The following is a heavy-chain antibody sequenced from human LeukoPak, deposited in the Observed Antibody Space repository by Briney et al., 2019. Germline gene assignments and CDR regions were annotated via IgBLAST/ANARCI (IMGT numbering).Heavy chain of an antibody. J-gene: IGHJ4*02. CDR3: ASYDILTGYHSPFDY. Sequence: PGRSLRLSCAASGFTFSSYAIHWVRQAPGKGLEWVAVISYDGKNMYYADSVKGRFTISRDNSQNTLYLQMNSLRVEVTGVYYCASYDILTGYHSPFDYWGQGSLVTVSS. D-gene: IGHD3-9*01. CDR2: ISYDGKNM. CDR1: GFTFSSYA. V-gene: IGHV3-30*04.